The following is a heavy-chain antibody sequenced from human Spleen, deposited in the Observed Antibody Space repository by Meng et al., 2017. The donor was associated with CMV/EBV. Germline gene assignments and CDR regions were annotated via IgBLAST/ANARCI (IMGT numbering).Heavy chain of an antibody. D-gene: IGHD1-7*01. V-gene: IGHV3-21*01. J-gene: IGHJ4*02. Sequence: GFSFSRYRITGVRQAPGKGLEWVSSISSSISYIDYADSVKGRFTISRDNAKNSMYLQMNSLRAEDTAVYYCVRDESSGNYVNYYFDYWGQGTLVTVSS. CDR1: GFSFSRYR. CDR3: VRDESSGNYVNYYFDY. CDR2: ISSSISYI.